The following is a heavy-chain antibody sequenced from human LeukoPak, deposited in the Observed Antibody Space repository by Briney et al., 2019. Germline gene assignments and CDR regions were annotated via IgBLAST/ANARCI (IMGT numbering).Heavy chain of an antibody. V-gene: IGHV3-7*01. Sequence: PGGSLRLSCAASGFTFSSYWMSWVRQAQGKWLEWVANIKQDGSEKYYVDSVKGRFTISRDNAKNSLYLQMNSLRAEDTAVYYCARVDSSGWLLIDYWGQGTLVTVSS. D-gene: IGHD6-19*01. CDR1: GFTFSSYW. J-gene: IGHJ4*02. CDR3: ARVDSSGWLLIDY. CDR2: IKQDGSEK.